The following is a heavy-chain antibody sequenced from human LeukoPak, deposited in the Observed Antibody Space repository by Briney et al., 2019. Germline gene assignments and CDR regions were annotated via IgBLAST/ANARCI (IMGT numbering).Heavy chain of an antibody. CDR1: GFTFSSYW. Sequence: GGSRRLSWAAAGFTFSSYWMHWVRQAPGKGLVWVSRINSDGSSTSYADSVKGRFTISRDNAKNTLYLQMNSLRAEDTAVYYCARVEYRSGWYDYWGQGTLVTVSS. J-gene: IGHJ4*02. CDR2: INSDGSST. D-gene: IGHD6-19*01. V-gene: IGHV3-74*01. CDR3: ARVEYRSGWYDY.